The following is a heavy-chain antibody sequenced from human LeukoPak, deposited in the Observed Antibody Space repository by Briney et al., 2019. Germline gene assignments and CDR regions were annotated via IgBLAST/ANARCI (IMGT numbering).Heavy chain of an antibody. J-gene: IGHJ5*02. Sequence: SSETLSLTCTLSGGSISSYYWSWIRQPPGKGLKWIGYIYYSGSTNYNPSLKSRVTISVDTSKNQSSLKLSSVTAADTAVYYCARDRYCSSTSCPQGIWFDPWGQGTLLTVSS. D-gene: IGHD2-2*01. V-gene: IGHV4-59*01. CDR3: ARDRYCSSTSCPQGIWFDP. CDR2: IYYSGST. CDR1: GGSISSYY.